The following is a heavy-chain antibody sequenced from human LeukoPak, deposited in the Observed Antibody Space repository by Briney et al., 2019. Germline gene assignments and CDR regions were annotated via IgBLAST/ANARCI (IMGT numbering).Heavy chain of an antibody. D-gene: IGHD6-19*01. CDR2: IKIKLSGGTI. V-gene: IGHV3-15*01. CDR1: GFTFSSYW. J-gene: IGHJ4*02. CDR3: TTSPVPGIDY. Sequence: GGSLSLSCAPSGFTFSSYWMRWVRQPPGRGLEWVGRIKIKLSGGTIDYAAPVKGRFTISRDDSANTVYLQMSSLRTEDTAMYYCTTSPVPGIDYWGQGIQVTVSS.